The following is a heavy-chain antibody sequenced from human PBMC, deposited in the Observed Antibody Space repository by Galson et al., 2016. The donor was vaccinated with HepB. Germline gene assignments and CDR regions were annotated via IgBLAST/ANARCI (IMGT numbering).Heavy chain of an antibody. D-gene: IGHD3-22*01. V-gene: IGHV2-5*01. CDR3: ANEAMYYYDSSGYYGTDDAFDI. CDR1: GFSLSTSGVG. CDR2: IYWNDDK. J-gene: IGHJ3*02. Sequence: PALVKPTQTLTLTCTFSGFSLSTSGVGVGWIRQPPGKALEWLALIYWNDDKRYSPSLKSRLTITKDTTKNQVVLTVTNMDPVDTATYYFANEAMYYYDSSGYYGTDDAFDIWGQGTMVTVSS.